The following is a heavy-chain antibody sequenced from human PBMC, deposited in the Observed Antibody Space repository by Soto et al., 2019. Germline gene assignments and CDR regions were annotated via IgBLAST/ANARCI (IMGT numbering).Heavy chain of an antibody. V-gene: IGHV3-48*02. CDR3: ARGREFSSWYSGYYYYGMDV. D-gene: IGHD6-13*01. Sequence: EVQLVESGGGLVQPGGSLRLSCAASGFTFSSYSMNWVRQAPGKGLEWVSYISSSSSTIYYADSVKGRFTISRDNAKNSLYLQMNSLRDEDTAVYYCARGREFSSWYSGYYYYGMDVWGQGTTVTVSS. CDR2: ISSSSSTI. J-gene: IGHJ6*02. CDR1: GFTFSSYS.